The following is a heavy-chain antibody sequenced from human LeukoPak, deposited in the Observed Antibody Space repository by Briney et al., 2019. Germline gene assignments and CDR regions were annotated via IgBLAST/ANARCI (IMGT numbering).Heavy chain of an antibody. J-gene: IGHJ4*02. D-gene: IGHD3-9*01. CDR2: IYSGGST. CDR1: GFTVSSNY. CDR3: AREIRLLTGYPAYYFDY. Sequence: PGGSLRLSCAACGFTVSSNYMSWVRQAPGKGLEWCSVIYSGGSTYYADSVKGRFTISTDNSRNTLYLQMNSLRAEDTAVYYCAREIRLLTGYPAYYFDYWGQGTLVTVSS. V-gene: IGHV3-66*02.